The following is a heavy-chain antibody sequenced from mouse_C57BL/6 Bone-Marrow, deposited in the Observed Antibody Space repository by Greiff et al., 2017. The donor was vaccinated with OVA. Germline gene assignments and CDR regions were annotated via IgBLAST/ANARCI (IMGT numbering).Heavy chain of an antibody. CDR2: IWSGGST. J-gene: IGHJ4*01. Sequence: VQGVESGPGLVQPSQSLSITCTVSGFSLTSYGVHWVRQSPGKGLEWLGVIWSGGSTDYNAAFISRLSISKDNSKSQVFFKMNSLQADDTAIYYCARNEGSYYYAMDYWGQGTSVTVSS. CDR3: ARNEGSYYYAMDY. V-gene: IGHV2-2*01. CDR1: GFSLTSYG.